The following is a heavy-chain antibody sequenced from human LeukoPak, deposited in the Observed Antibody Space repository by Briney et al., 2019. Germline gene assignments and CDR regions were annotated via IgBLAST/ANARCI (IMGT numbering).Heavy chain of an antibody. Sequence: SVKVSCKASGGTFNNYTISWVRQAPGQGLEWMGGIIPIFGTANYAQKFQGRVTITAGKSTSTAYMELSSLRSEDTAVYYCARAVQVTTGGLFDYWGQGTLVTVSS. CDR2: IIPIFGTA. V-gene: IGHV1-69*06. CDR3: ARAVQVTTGGLFDY. J-gene: IGHJ4*02. CDR1: GGTFNNYT. D-gene: IGHD4-17*01.